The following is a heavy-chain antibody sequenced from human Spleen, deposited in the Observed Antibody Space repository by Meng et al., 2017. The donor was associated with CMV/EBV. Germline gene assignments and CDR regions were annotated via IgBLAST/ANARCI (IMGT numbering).Heavy chain of an antibody. CDR1: GLKFDDYD. Sequence: GGSLRLSCAVSGLKFDDYDMRWVRQVPGKGLEWVWGIDRNGGTTGYADSVTGRCTISRDNSKNTLYLQMNSLRAEDTAVYYCARALASTSWYPFDYWGQGTLVTVSS. J-gene: IGHJ4*02. D-gene: IGHD6-13*01. V-gene: IGHV3-20*04. CDR3: ARALASTSWYPFDY. CDR2: IDRNGGTT.